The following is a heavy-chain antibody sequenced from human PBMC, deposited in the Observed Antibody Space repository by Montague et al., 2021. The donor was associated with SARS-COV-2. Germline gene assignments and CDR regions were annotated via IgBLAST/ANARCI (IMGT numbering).Heavy chain of an antibody. J-gene: IGHJ6*03. V-gene: IGHV4-34*01. CDR2: FNHGGST. CDR3: ARLGDGVVPSPILGVGPYYSYYYMDV. Sequence: SETLSLTCAVHGGSFSTYSWNWIRQPPGKGLEWIGEFNHGGSTNYNPSLKSRVTIPADTSKNQFSLKLTSVAAADTAVYYCARLGDGVVPSPILGVGPYYSYYYMDVWGKGTTVTVSS. D-gene: IGHD3-10*01. CDR1: GGSFSTYS.